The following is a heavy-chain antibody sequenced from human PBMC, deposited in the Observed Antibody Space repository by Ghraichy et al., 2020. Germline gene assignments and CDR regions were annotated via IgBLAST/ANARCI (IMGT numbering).Heavy chain of an antibody. D-gene: IGHD3-3*01. J-gene: IGHJ5*02. CDR2: IYHSGST. CDR1: GGSISSGGYS. CDR3: ARAPNGGSGYYTGIWFDP. V-gene: IGHV4-30-2*01. Sequence: SETLSLTCAVSGGSISSGGYSWSWIRQPPGKGLEWIGYIYHSGSTYYNPSLKSRVTISVDRSKNQFSLKLSSVTAADTAVYYCARAPNGGSGYYTGIWFDPWGQGTLVTVSS.